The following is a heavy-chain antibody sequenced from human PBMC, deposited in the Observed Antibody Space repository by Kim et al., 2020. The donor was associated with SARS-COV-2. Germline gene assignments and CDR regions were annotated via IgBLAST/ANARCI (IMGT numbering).Heavy chain of an antibody. D-gene: IGHD3-22*01. J-gene: IGHJ4*02. CDR3: ARDYDITAYLDY. Sequence: YYGDSVKGRFTIARDNAKNSLYLQMNSRGAEETPVYYCARDYDITAYLDYWGQGTLVTVSS. V-gene: IGHV3-21*01.